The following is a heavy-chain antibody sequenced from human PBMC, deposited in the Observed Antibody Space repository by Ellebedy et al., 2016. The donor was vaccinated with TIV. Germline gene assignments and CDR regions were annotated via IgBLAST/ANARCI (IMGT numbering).Heavy chain of an antibody. CDR1: GLTFSDYG. V-gene: IGHV3-23*01. CDR3: AKHQGAIAPSWHFDL. D-gene: IGHD2-21*01. Sequence: GESLKISXEVSGLTFSDYGMSWVRQAPGKGLEWVSSISKYGGTTHYAESVKGRFTISRDNSKSTLYLQVNSLTAEDAAVYYCAKHQGAIAPSWHFDLWGRGTLVTVSS. J-gene: IGHJ2*01. CDR2: ISKYGGTT.